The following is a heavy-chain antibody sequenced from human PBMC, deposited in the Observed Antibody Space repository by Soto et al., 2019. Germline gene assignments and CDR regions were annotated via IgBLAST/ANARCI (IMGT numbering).Heavy chain of an antibody. V-gene: IGHV2-70*04. CDR1: GFSLSTSGMR. D-gene: IGHD5-12*01. CDR3: ARIPSYSGYANDAFDI. J-gene: IGHJ3*02. CDR2: IDWDDDK. Sequence: SGPTLVNPTQTPTLTCTFSGFSLSTSGMRVSWIRQPPGKALAWLARIDWDDDKFYSTSLKTRLTISKDTSKNQVVLTMTNMDPVDTATYYCARIPSYSGYANDAFDIWGQGTMVTVSS.